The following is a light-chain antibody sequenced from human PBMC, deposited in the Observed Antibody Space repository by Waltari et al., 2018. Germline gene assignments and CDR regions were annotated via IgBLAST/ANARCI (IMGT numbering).Light chain of an antibody. CDR1: ESVNSW. V-gene: IGKV1-5*01. CDR3: QQYKSLAPYG. CDR2: SAT. J-gene: IGKJ2*03. Sequence: DIQMTQSPPIVSASVGDTININCRASESVNSWLAWYQRKPGEAPKVLIHSATSLAEGVPSRFSGTGSGTLFTFTISNLRPEDFAIYYCQQYKSLAPYGFGQGT.